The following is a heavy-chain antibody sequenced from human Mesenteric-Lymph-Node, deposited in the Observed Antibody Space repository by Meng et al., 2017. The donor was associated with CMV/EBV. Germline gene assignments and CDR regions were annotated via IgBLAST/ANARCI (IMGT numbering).Heavy chain of an antibody. J-gene: IGHJ1*01. CDR2: INNDETTT. Sequence: GGSLRLSCAASGFTFSSYWMHWVRQAPGKGLVWVSRINNDETTTTYADSVKGRFTISRDNAKNSLYLQMNSLRAEDTAVYYCARGPPAARGYFQHWGQGTLVTVSS. D-gene: IGHD2-2*01. CDR1: GFTFSSYW. CDR3: ARGPPAARGYFQH. V-gene: IGHV3-74*01.